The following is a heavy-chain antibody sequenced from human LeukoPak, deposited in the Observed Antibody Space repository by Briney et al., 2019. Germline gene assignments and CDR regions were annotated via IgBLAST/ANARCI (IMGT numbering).Heavy chain of an antibody. CDR1: GGSFSGYY. V-gene: IGHV4-34*01. CDR2: LKHSGST. J-gene: IGHJ5*02. CDR3: ARAYSSSWYFNWFDP. D-gene: IGHD6-13*01. Sequence: NPSETLSLTCAVYGGSFSGYYWSWIPEPPGKGVGWIGELKHSGSTNYNPSLKRRVTISVDTSKNQFSLKLSSVTAADTAVYFCARAYSSSWYFNWFDPWGQGTLVTVSS.